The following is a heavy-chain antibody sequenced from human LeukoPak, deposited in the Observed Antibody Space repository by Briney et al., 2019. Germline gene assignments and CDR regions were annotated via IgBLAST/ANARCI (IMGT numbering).Heavy chain of an antibody. CDR1: GFTFDDYA. D-gene: IGHD6-13*01. CDR3: AQEGMDGMDV. J-gene: IGHJ6*02. CDR2: VSGDGGST. Sequence: GGSLRLSCAASGFTFDDYAMRWVRQAPGKGLEWVSLVSGDGGSTYYADSVKGRFTISRDNTKNSLYLQMNSLTTEDTALYYCAQEGMDGMDVWGQGTTLTVSS. V-gene: IGHV3-43*02.